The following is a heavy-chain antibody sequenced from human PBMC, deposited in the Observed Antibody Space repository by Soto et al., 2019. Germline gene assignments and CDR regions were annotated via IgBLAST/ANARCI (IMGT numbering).Heavy chain of an antibody. Sequence: SQTLSLTCAISGDSVSRSSAAWNWIRQSPSRGLDWLGRTYYRSKWYNDYAVSVKSRITINPDTSKNQFSLQLNSVTPEDTAVYYCAREWEYSSSSYRIYWYFDLWGRGTLVTVSS. CDR3: AREWEYSSSSYRIYWYFDL. J-gene: IGHJ2*01. D-gene: IGHD6-6*01. CDR2: TYYRSKWYN. V-gene: IGHV6-1*01. CDR1: GDSVSRSSAA.